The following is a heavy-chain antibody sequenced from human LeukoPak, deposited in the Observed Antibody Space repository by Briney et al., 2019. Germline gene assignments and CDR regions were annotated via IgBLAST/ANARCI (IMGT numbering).Heavy chain of an antibody. J-gene: IGHJ5*02. CDR2: MNPNSSNT. CDR3: ARGRFIRPAAPYNWFDP. D-gene: IGHD2-2*01. V-gene: IGHV1-8*03. Sequence: ASVKVSCKASGYTFTSYDINWVRQATGQGLEWMGWMNPNSSNTGYAQKFQGRVTITRNTSISTAYMELSSLRSEDTAVYYCARGRFIRPAAPYNWFDPWGQGTLVTVSS. CDR1: GYTFTSYD.